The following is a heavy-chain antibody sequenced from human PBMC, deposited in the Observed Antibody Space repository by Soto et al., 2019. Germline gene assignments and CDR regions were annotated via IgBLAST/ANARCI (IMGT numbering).Heavy chain of an antibody. CDR2: ISTDGTEK. CDR3: ARDYYKYYDSSGYYRSPAY. J-gene: IGHJ4*02. CDR1: GFTFSSYV. D-gene: IGHD3-22*01. V-gene: IGHV3-30-3*01. Sequence: GGSLRLSCVASGFTFSSYVIHWVRQAPGKGLEWVALISTDGTEKHYPGSVRGRFTISRDNSRNTLFLQMNSLRAEDTAVYYCARDYYKYYDSSGYYRSPAYWGQGTLVTVSS.